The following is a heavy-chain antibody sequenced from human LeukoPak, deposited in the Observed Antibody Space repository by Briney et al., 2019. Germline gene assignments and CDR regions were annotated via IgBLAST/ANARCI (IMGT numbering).Heavy chain of an antibody. CDR3: ARDLEGATDY. V-gene: IGHV3-48*01. CDR2: ISSSSSTI. D-gene: IGHD1-26*01. Sequence: PGGSLRLSCAASGFTFSTYSMNWVRQAPGKGLEWVSYISSSSSTIYYADSVKGRFTISRDNSKNTLYLQMNSLRAEDTAVYYCARDLEGATDYWGQGTLVTVPS. CDR1: GFTFSTYS. J-gene: IGHJ4*02.